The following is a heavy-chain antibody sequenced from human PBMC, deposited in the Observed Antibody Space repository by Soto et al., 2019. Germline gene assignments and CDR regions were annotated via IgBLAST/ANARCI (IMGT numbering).Heavy chain of an antibody. CDR2: ISGSGGST. CDR1: GFTFSSYA. J-gene: IGHJ6*02. Sequence: LRLSCAASGFTFSSYAMSWVRQAPGKGLEWVSAISGSGGSTYYADSVKGRFTISRDNSKNTLYLQMNSLRAEDTAVYYCAKGSGVPQITIFGVVIDYYYYGMDVWGQGTTVTVS. D-gene: IGHD3-3*01. V-gene: IGHV3-23*01. CDR3: AKGSGVPQITIFGVVIDYYYYGMDV.